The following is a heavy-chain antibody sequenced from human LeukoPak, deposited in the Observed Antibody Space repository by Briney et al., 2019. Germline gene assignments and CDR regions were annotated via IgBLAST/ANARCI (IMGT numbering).Heavy chain of an antibody. Sequence: SETLSLTCTVSGGSISTYYWSWIRQPPGKGLEWIGYIYYSGSTNYNPSLKSRVTISVDTSKNQFSLKLSSVTAADTAVYYCARSLGYSGSYTSLYYFDHWGQGTLVTVSS. CDR1: GGSISTYY. V-gene: IGHV4-59*01. CDR3: ARSLGYSGSYTSLYYFDH. J-gene: IGHJ4*02. CDR2: IYYSGST. D-gene: IGHD1-26*01.